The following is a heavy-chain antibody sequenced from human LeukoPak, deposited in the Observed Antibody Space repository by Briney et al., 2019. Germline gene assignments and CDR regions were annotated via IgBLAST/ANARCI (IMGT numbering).Heavy chain of an antibody. V-gene: IGHV4-4*07. CDR2: IYTRGST. CDR3: ANNQPHRGGPLWFDP. D-gene: IGHD1-14*01. Sequence: SETLSLTCTVSGGSINNYYWSWIRQPAGKGLEWIGRIYTRGSTNYNPSLKSRVTMSVDTSKNQFSLKLSSVTAADTAVYYCANNQPHRGGPLWFDPWGQGTLVTVSS. J-gene: IGHJ5*02. CDR1: GGSINNYY.